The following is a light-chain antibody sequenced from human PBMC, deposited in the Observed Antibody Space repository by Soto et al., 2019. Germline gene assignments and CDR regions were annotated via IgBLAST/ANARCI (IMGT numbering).Light chain of an antibody. V-gene: IGKV3-15*01. Sequence: DIVMAPSPSTLSESQRQRATLDSRPSQSVSSNLAWYQQKPGQAPRLLIYGVSTRATGIPARFSGSGYGTEFTLTISSLQSEDLAVYHCQQYDNWPSLTVGGGTKVDIK. J-gene: IGKJ4*01. CDR2: GVS. CDR1: QSVSSN. CDR3: QQYDNWPSLT.